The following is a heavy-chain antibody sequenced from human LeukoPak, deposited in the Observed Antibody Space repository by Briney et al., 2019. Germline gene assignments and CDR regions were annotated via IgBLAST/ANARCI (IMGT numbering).Heavy chain of an antibody. CDR3: AGVEMATVDAFDI. CDR1: GGSISSYY. D-gene: IGHD5-24*01. CDR2: VSYSGTT. J-gene: IGHJ3*02. V-gene: IGHV4-59*01. Sequence: SATLSLTCTVSGGSISSYYWTWIRQPPGKGLEWIGYVSYSGTTKYNPSLKSRVTMSVDMSKNRLSLRLTSVTAADTAVYYCAGVEMATVDAFDIWGQGTMVTVSS.